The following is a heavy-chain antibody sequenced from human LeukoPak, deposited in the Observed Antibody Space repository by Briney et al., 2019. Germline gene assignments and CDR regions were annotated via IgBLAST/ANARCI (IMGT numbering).Heavy chain of an antibody. J-gene: IGHJ6*03. Sequence: SETLSLTCTVSGGSISSYYWSWIRQPPGKGLEWIGYIYYSGSTNYNPSLKSRVTISVDTSKNQFSLKLSSVTAADTAVYYCARGSRADSSNWLHYYYYMDVWGKGTTVTVSS. CDR2: IYYSGST. CDR1: GGSISSYY. V-gene: IGHV4-59*01. CDR3: ARGSRADSSNWLHYYYYMDV. D-gene: IGHD6-13*01.